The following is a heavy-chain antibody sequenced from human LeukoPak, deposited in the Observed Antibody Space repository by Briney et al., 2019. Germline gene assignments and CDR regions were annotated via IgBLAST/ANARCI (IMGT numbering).Heavy chain of an antibody. Sequence: PSETLSLTCAVSGGSISSGGYYWSWIRQHPGKGLEWIGYIYYSGSTYYNPSLKSRVTISVDTSKNQFSLKLSSVTAADTAVYYCARSFSEAVSDYWGQGTLVTVSS. CDR3: ARSFSEAVSDY. V-gene: IGHV4-31*11. CDR1: GGSISSGGYY. CDR2: IYYSGST. J-gene: IGHJ4*02.